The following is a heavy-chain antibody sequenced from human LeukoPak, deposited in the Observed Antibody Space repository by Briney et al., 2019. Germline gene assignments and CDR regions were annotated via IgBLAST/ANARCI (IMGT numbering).Heavy chain of an antibody. CDR2: ISSTSTYI. CDR1: GFTFSSFT. D-gene: IGHD3-10*01. CDR3: AKDGSGSYPPFDY. J-gene: IGHJ4*02. V-gene: IGHV3-21*04. Sequence: PGGSLRLSCAASGFTFSSFTMNWVRQAPGKGLEWVSSISSTSTYIHYADSVKGRFTISRDNAKNSLYLQMNSLRAEDTAVYYCAKDGSGSYPPFDYWGQGTLVTVSS.